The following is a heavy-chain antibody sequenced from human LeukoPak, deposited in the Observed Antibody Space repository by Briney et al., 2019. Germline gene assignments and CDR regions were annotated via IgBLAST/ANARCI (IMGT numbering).Heavy chain of an antibody. CDR1: GGSISSYY. J-gene: IGHJ6*02. CDR3: ARGIAAAGPLPEYGMDV. D-gene: IGHD6-13*01. Sequence: SETLSLTCTVSGGSISSYYWSWIRQPPGKGPEWIGYIYYSGSTNYNPSLKSRVTISVDTSKNQFSLKLSSVTAADTAVYYCARGIAAAGPLPEYGMDVWGQGTTVTVSS. CDR2: IYYSGST. V-gene: IGHV4-59*01.